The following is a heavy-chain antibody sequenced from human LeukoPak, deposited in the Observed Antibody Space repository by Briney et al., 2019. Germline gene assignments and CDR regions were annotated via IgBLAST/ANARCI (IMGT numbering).Heavy chain of an antibody. V-gene: IGHV1-18*01. CDR1: GYTLTSYG. Sequence: ASVKVSCKASGYTLTSYGISWVRQAPGQGVEWMGWISVYNGNTNYAQKLQGRVTMTTDTSTSAAYMELRSLRSDDTAVYYCARVGYSGRVGPPYYWGQGTLVTVSS. D-gene: IGHD1-26*01. CDR2: ISVYNGNT. CDR3: ARVGYSGRVGPPYY. J-gene: IGHJ4*02.